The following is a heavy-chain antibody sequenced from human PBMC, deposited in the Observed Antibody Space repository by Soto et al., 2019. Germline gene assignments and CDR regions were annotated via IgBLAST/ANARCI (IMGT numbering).Heavy chain of an antibody. CDR3: AKDCTNGVCSGTLDY. CDR2: ISGSCGST. D-gene: IGHD2-8*01. CDR1: GFTFSSYA. Sequence: GGSLRLSCAASGFTFSSYAMSWVSQAPGKGLEWVSAISGSCGSTYYADSVKGRFTISRDNSKNTLYLQMNSLRAEDTAVYYCAKDCTNGVCSGTLDYWGQGTLGTVSS. V-gene: IGHV3-23*01. J-gene: IGHJ4*02.